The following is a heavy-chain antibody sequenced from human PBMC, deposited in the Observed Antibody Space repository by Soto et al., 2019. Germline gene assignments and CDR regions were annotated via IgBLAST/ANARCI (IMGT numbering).Heavy chain of an antibody. CDR1: GYTFTSYG. J-gene: IGHJ4*02. CDR3: ARDHDVANYDYIWGSYRYRPFDY. CDR2: ISAYNGNT. D-gene: IGHD3-16*02. Sequence: ASVKVSCKASGYTFTSYGISWVRQAPGQGLEWMGWISAYNGNTNYAQKLQGRVTMTTDTSTSTAYMELRSLRSDDTAVYYCARDHDVANYDYIWGSYRYRPFDYWGQGTLVTVSS. V-gene: IGHV1-18*01.